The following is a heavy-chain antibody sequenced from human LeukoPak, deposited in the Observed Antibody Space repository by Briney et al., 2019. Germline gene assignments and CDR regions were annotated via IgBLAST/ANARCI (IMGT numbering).Heavy chain of an antibody. CDR2: IYYSGST. CDR3: ARDGLYFDY. Sequence: SETLSLTCTVSGGPISSYYWSWIRQPPGKGLEWIGYIYYSGSTNYNPSLKSRVTISVDTSKNQFSLKLSSVTAADTAVYYCARDGLYFDYWGQGTLVTVSS. J-gene: IGHJ4*02. V-gene: IGHV4-59*01. D-gene: IGHD3-16*01. CDR1: GGPISSYY.